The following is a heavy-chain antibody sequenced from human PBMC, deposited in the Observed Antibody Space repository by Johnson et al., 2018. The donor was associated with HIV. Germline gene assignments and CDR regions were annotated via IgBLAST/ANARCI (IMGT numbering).Heavy chain of an antibody. CDR3: ARDGVYSSPWDALDF. CDR2: ISWTSGSI. CDR1: GFTFDDYG. J-gene: IGHJ3*01. Sequence: VQLVESGGGVVRPGGSLRLSCVASGFTFDDYGMSWVRQAPGKGLEWVSGISWTSGSIAYADSVKGRFTTSSDNAKNSLHLQMDNLRVEDTAMYYWARDGVYSSPWDALDFWGLGTLVTVSS. D-gene: IGHD6-19*01. V-gene: IGHV3-20*04.